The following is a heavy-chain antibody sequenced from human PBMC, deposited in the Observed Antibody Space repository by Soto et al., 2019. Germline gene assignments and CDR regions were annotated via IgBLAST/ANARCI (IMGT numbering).Heavy chain of an antibody. D-gene: IGHD6-25*01. Sequence: SLRLSCAASGVTFSSYGMHWVRQAPGKGLEWVAVISYDGSNKYYADSVKGRFTISRDNSKDTLYLQMNSLRAEDTAVYYCAKDLAADGYYYYGMDVWGQGTTVTVSS. J-gene: IGHJ6*02. CDR2: ISYDGSNK. CDR1: GVTFSSYG. V-gene: IGHV3-30*18. CDR3: AKDLAADGYYYYGMDV.